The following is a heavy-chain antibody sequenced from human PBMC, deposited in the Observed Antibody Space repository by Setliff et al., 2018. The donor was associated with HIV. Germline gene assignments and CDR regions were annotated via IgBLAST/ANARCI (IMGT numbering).Heavy chain of an antibody. D-gene: IGHD2-8*02. CDR3: VRTASSSWWGNYYYYYIDL. J-gene: IGHJ6*03. Sequence: SETLSLTCTVFGGSISGSNYVWGWIRQTPRKGLEWIGTIHYTGSTYYNPSLETRITISVDTSKNQFSLSVNSVSAADTAVYYCVRTASSSWWGNYYYYYIDLWGKGTTVTVSS. CDR2: IHYTGST. CDR1: GGSISGSNYV. V-gene: IGHV4-39*01.